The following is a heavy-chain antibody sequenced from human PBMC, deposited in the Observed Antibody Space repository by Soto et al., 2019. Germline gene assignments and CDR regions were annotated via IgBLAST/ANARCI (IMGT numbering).Heavy chain of an antibody. V-gene: IGHV4-59*12. Sequence: SETLSLTCTVSGGSISSYYWSWIRQPPGKGLEWIGYIYHSGSTYYNPSLKSRVTISVDRSKNQFSLKLSSVTAADTAVYYCARAGGLGAVAADYWGQGTLVTVPQ. CDR2: IYHSGST. J-gene: IGHJ4*02. D-gene: IGHD6-19*01. CDR3: ARAGGLGAVAADY. CDR1: GGSISSYY.